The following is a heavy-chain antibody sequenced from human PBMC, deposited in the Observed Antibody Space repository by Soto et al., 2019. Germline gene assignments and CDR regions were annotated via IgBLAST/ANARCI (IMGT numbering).Heavy chain of an antibody. CDR3: TTDQYCSGGSCYPGPDYYYGMDV. V-gene: IGHV3-15*07. CDR2: IKSKTDGGTT. D-gene: IGHD2-15*01. Sequence: LRLSCAASGFTFSNAWMNWVRQAPGRGLEWVGRIKSKTDGGTTDYAAPVKGRFTISRDDSKNTLYLQMNSLKTEDTAVYYCTTDQYCSGGSCYPGPDYYYGMDVWGQGTTVTVSS. J-gene: IGHJ6*02. CDR1: GFTFSNAW.